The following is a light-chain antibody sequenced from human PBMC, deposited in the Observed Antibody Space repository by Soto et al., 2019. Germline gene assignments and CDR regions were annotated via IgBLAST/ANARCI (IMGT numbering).Light chain of an antibody. CDR3: QQYSSTPWT. Sequence: DIVMTQSPDSLAVSLGERATINCKSSQSVLYSSNNKNYLAWYQQKPGQPPKLLIYWASTRESGVPDRFSGSGSGTDFTRTISSLQAEDVAVYYCQQYSSTPWTFGQGTTVEVK. CDR1: QSVLYSSNNKNY. J-gene: IGKJ1*01. CDR2: WAS. V-gene: IGKV4-1*01.